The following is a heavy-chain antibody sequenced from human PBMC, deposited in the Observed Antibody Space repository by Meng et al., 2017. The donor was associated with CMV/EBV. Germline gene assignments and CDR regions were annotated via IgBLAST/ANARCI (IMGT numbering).Heavy chain of an antibody. D-gene: IGHD3-3*01. Sequence: GESLKISCAASGFTFSSYGMHWVRQAPGKGLEWVAFIRYDGSNKYYADSVKGRFTISRDNSKNTLYLQMNSLRAEDTAVYYCAKEPDTYYDFWSGYYYYHYGMDVWGQGTTVTVSS. CDR2: IRYDGSNK. V-gene: IGHV3-30*02. CDR1: GFTFSSYG. J-gene: IGHJ6*02. CDR3: AKEPDTYYDFWSGYYYYHYGMDV.